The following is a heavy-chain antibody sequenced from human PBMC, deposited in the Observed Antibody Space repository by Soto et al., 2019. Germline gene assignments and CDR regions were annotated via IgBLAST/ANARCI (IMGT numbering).Heavy chain of an antibody. Sequence: SVKVSCKASGGTFSSYTISWVRQAPGQGLEWMGWIIPIFGTANDAQKFQGRVTITADESTSTAYMELSSLRSGDTAVYYFAMGQRGRTLDYWGQGTLVTVSS. J-gene: IGHJ4*02. V-gene: IGHV1-69*13. CDR2: IIPIFGTA. CDR1: GGTFSSYT. D-gene: IGHD1-1*01. CDR3: AMGQRGRTLDY.